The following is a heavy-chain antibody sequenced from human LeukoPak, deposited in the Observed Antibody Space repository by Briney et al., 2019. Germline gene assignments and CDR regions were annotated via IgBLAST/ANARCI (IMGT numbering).Heavy chain of an antibody. CDR2: INPSGGSA. D-gene: IGHD3-10*01. V-gene: IGHV1-46*01. CDR1: GYTFTSYY. CDR3: ARGLGSGSYYGS. J-gene: IGHJ5*02. Sequence: ASVKVSCKASGYTFTSYYMHWVRQAPGQGLEWMGLINPSGGSATYAQKFQGRVTMTRDTSTSTVYMEMSSLRSEDTAVYYCARGLGSGSYYGSWGQGTLVTVSS.